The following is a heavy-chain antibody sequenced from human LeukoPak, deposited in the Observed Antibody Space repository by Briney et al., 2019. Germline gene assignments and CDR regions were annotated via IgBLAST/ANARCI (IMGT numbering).Heavy chain of an antibody. D-gene: IGHD3-22*01. V-gene: IGHV3-23*01. Sequence: PGGSLRLSCAASGFTFSSYAMSWVRQAPGKGLEWVSAISGSGGSTYYADSVKGRFTISRDNSKNTLYLQMNSLRAEDTAVYYCAKGTYYDSSGYYGYFDHWGQGTLVTVSS. J-gene: IGHJ4*02. CDR2: ISGSGGST. CDR3: AKGTYYDSSGYYGYFDH. CDR1: GFTFSSYA.